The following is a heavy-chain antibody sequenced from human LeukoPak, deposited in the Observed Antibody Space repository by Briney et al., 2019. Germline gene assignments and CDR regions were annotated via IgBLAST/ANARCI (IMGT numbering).Heavy chain of an antibody. J-gene: IGHJ4*02. D-gene: IGHD2-2*01. Sequence: ASVKVSCKSSGYTFIDYYIHLVRQAPGQGLEWMGRINPNSGATKYAQKFQGRVSMTRDTSINTAYMDLTNLRSDDTAIFYCARVKKLMPEFEFWGQGTLVTVSS. CDR3: ARVKKLMPEFEF. V-gene: IGHV1-2*06. CDR2: INPNSGAT. CDR1: GYTFIDYY.